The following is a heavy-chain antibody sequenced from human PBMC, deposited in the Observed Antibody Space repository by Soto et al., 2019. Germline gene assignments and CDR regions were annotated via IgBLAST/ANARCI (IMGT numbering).Heavy chain of an antibody. J-gene: IGHJ2*01. CDR3: ARWGGEMATILHWYFDL. D-gene: IGHD5-12*01. CDR2: IIPIFGTA. V-gene: IGHV1-69*12. Sequence: QVQLVQSGAEVKKPGSSVKVSCKASGGTFSSYAISWVRQAPGQGLEWMGGIIPIFGTANYAQKFQGRVTITAXXSXSXVYMERSSLRSEDTAVYYCARWGGEMATILHWYFDLWGRGTLVTVSS. CDR1: GGTFSSYA.